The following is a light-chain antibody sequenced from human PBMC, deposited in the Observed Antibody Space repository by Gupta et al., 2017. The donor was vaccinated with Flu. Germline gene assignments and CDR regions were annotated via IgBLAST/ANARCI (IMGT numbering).Light chain of an antibody. CDR1: QNVNSW. CDR2: AAS. V-gene: IGKV1-5*03. J-gene: IGKJ1*01. CDR3: QQYNMYPPA. Sequence: DIQMIQTPSTLAASVGDNVPLTCRASQNVNSWLAWYQQRPGTAPQLLIYAASRLHTGVSSRFSGRGSDTEFTLAINSLQPRDIATYYCQQYNMYPPAFGQGTKVEIK.